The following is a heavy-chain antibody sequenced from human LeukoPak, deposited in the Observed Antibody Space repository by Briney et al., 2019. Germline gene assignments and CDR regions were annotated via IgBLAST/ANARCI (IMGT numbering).Heavy chain of an antibody. V-gene: IGHV3-7*03. J-gene: IGHJ4*02. CDR2: IKQDGSEK. CDR3: AKTSGYVDY. CDR1: GFTFSNDW. Sequence: SGGSLRLSCAVFGFTFSNDWMSWVRQAPGKGLEWVAMIKQDGSEKYYVDSVRGRFTISRDNSKNTLYLQMNSLRAEDTAVYYCAKTSGYVDYWGQGTLVTVSS.